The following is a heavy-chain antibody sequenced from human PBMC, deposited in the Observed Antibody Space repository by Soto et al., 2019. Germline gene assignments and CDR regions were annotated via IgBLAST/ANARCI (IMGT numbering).Heavy chain of an antibody. V-gene: IGHV3-74*01. Sequence: EVQLVESGGGLVQPGGSLRLSCAASGFIFSNYWMHWVRQGPGKGLVWVSRINEDGSRIYYADSVRGRFAISRDNAKKTVYLQMNSVTAEDTGVYYCARDIRGSNLWGQGTLVTVSS. CDR1: GFIFSNYW. CDR3: ARDIRGSNL. D-gene: IGHD2-2*02. CDR2: INEDGSRI. J-gene: IGHJ5*02.